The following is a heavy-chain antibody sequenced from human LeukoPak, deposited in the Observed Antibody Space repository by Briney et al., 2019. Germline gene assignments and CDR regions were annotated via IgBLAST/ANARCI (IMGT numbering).Heavy chain of an antibody. Sequence: GGSLRLSCAVSGFTFSRYSMNWVRQAPGKGLEWVSSISNIGTSIYYADSVKGRFTISRDNAKNSLYLQMNSLRAEDTAVYYCAELGMIGGVWGKGTTVTISS. CDR2: ISNIGTSI. J-gene: IGHJ6*04. CDR1: GFTFSRYS. D-gene: IGHD3-10*02. CDR3: AELGMIGGV. V-gene: IGHV3-21*01.